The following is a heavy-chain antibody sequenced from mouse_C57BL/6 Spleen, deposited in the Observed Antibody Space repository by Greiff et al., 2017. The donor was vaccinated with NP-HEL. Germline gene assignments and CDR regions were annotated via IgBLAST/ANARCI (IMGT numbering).Heavy chain of an antibody. CDR3: ANLITTVVADFDY. CDR2: INPSSGYT. J-gene: IGHJ2*01. V-gene: IGHV1-7*01. Sequence: QVQLQQSGAELAKPGASVKLSCKASGYTFTSSWMHWVKQRPGQGLEWIGYINPSSGYTKYNQKFKDKATLTADKSSSTAYMQLRSLTCTDSAVYYCANLITTVVADFDYWGQGTTLTVSS. CDR1: GYTFTSSW. D-gene: IGHD1-1*01.